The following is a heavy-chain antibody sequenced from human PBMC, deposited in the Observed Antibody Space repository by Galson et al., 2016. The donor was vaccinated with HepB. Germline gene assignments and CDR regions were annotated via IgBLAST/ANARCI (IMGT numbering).Heavy chain of an antibody. CDR2: VHYSGPT. V-gene: IGHV4-39*01. CDR3: ARTMATRTQYFEY. CDR1: GGSLSSRSFY. Sequence: LSLTCSVSGGSLSSRSFYWGWVRQPAGKGLEWIGNVHYSGPTFYNASLRSRVTIAVDTPKSQFSLRLTSVTAADTAVYYCARTMATRTQYFEYWGQGILVIVSS. J-gene: IGHJ4*02. D-gene: IGHD5-24*01.